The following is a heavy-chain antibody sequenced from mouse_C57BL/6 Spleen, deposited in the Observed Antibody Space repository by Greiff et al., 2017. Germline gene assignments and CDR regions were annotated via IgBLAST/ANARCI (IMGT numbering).Heavy chain of an antibody. CDR2: IYPGDGDT. CDR1: GYAFSSSW. V-gene: IGHV1-82*01. J-gene: IGHJ2*01. D-gene: IGHD2-3*01. Sequence: VQLQQSGPELVKPGASVKISCKASGYAFSSSWMNWVKQRPGKGLEWIGRIYPGDGDTNYNGKFKGKATLTADKSASTAYMQLSSRTSEDSAVYFCARTDGYYLDYWGQGTTLTVSS. CDR3: ARTDGYYLDY.